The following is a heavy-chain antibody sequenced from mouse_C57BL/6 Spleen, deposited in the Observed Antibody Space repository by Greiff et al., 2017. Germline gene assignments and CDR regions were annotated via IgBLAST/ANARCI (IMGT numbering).Heavy chain of an antibody. V-gene: IGHV1-55*01. J-gene: IGHJ2*01. Sequence: QVQLQQPGAELVKPGASVKMSCKASGYTFTSYWITWVKQRPGQGLEWIGDIYPGSGSTNYNEKFKSKATLTVDTSSSTAYMQLSSLTSEDSAVYDCARREIYYGNYNFDYWGQGTTLTVSS. CDR3: ARREIYYGNYNFDY. D-gene: IGHD2-1*01. CDR2: IYPGSGST. CDR1: GYTFTSYW.